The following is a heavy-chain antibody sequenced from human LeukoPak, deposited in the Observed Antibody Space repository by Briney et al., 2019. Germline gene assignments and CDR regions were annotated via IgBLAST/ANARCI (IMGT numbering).Heavy chain of an antibody. Sequence: SVKVSCKASGGTFSSYAISWVRQAPGQGLEWMGGIIPIFGTVNYAQKFQGRVTITADESTSTAYMELSSLRSEDTAVYYCAISEYQLLYYYYYMDVWGKGTTVTVSS. D-gene: IGHD2-2*01. CDR2: IIPIFGTV. CDR1: GGTFSSYA. CDR3: AISEYQLLYYYYYMDV. V-gene: IGHV1-69*13. J-gene: IGHJ6*03.